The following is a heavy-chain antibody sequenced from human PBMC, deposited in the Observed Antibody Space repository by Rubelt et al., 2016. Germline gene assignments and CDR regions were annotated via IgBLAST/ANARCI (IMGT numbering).Heavy chain of an antibody. J-gene: IGHJ4*02. V-gene: IGHV4-59*01. CDR3: AGFVVRYSYGFAGDHDY. Sequence: QVQLQESGPGLVKPSETLSLTCTVSGASISGFYWTWIRQPPGKGLEWIGYSYYGGSTNYIPSLKGRVTISVDTSKNQFSLKLSSVTAADTAVDYCAGFVVRYSYGFAGDHDYWGQGTLVTVSS. CDR2: SYYGGST. D-gene: IGHD5-18*01. CDR1: GASISGFY.